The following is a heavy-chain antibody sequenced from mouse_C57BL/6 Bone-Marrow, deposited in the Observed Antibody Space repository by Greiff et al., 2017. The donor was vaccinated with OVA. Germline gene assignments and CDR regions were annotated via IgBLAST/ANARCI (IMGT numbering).Heavy chain of an antibody. D-gene: IGHD2-3*01. CDR3: ARSYFDGYWYFDV. CDR1: GYAFSSSW. V-gene: IGHV1-82*01. J-gene: IGHJ1*03. Sequence: QVQLKESGPELVKPGASVKISCKASGYAFSSSWMNWVKQRPGQGLEWIGRIYPGDGDTNYNGKFKGKATLTADKSSSTAYMQLSSLTSEDSAVYFCARSYFDGYWYFDVWGTGTTVTVSS. CDR2: IYPGDGDT.